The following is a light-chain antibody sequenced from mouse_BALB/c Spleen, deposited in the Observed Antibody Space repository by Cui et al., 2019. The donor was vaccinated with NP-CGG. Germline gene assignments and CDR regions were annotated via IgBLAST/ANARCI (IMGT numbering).Light chain of an antibody. CDR2: GTN. CDR1: TGAVTTSTY. J-gene: IGLJ1*01. CDR3: ALWYSNHWV. V-gene: IGLV1*01. Sequence: QAVVTQESALTTSPAETLPLTCRSSTGAVTTSTYANWVQEKPDHLFTGLIGGTNNRAPGVPARFSGSLIGDKAALTITGAQTEDEAIYFCALWYSNHWVFGGGTKLTVL.